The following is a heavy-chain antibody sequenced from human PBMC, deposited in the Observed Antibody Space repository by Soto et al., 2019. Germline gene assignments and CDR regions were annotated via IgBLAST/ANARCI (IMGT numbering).Heavy chain of an antibody. CDR2: IYYSGST. CDR1: GGSVSSGSYY. Sequence: SETLSLTCTVSGGSVSSGSYYWSWIRQPPGKGLEWIGYIYYSGSTNYNPSLKSRVTISVDTSKNQFSLKLSSVTAADTAVYYCARSNPPYSSSWFDFDYSGQGTLVTVSS. V-gene: IGHV4-61*01. D-gene: IGHD6-13*01. CDR3: ARSNPPYSSSWFDFDY. J-gene: IGHJ4*02.